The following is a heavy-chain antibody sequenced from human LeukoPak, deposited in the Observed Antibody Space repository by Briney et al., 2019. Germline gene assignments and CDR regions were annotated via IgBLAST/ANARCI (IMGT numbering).Heavy chain of an antibody. CDR1: GGTFSSYA. Sequence: SVKVSCKASGGTFSSYAISWVRQAPGQGLEWMGGIIPIFGTANYAQKFQGRVTITTGESTSTAYMELSSLRSEDTAVYYCTRGDINYYYYYMDVWGKGTTVTVSS. CDR2: IIPIFGTA. V-gene: IGHV1-69*05. D-gene: IGHD2-15*01. J-gene: IGHJ6*03. CDR3: TRGDINYYYYYMDV.